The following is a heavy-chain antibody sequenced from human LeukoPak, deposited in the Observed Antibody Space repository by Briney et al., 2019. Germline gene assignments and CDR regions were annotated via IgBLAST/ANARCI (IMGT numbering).Heavy chain of an antibody. CDR2: INHSGST. J-gene: IGHJ4*02. Sequence: PSETLSLTCAVYGGSFSGYYWSWIRQPPGKGLEWIGEINHSGSTNYNPSLKSRVTISVDSSKSQFSLKLNSVTAADTAVYYCARALYSSSALVYWGQGTLVTVSS. CDR3: ARALYSSSALVY. V-gene: IGHV4-34*01. CDR1: GGSFSGYY. D-gene: IGHD6-13*01.